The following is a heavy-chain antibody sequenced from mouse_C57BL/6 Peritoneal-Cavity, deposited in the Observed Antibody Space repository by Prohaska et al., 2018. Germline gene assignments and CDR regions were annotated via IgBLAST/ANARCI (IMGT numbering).Heavy chain of an antibody. Sequence: EVQLLETGGGLVQPGGSRGLSCEGSGFTFSGFWMRWVRQTPGKTLEWIGDINSDGSAINYAPSIKDRFTIFSDNDKSTLYLQMSNVRSEDTATYYCMRYGNYWYFDVWGTGTTVTVSS. CDR2: INSDGSAI. J-gene: IGHJ1*03. CDR3: MRYGNYWYFDV. V-gene: IGHV11-2*01. CDR1: GFTFSGFW. D-gene: IGHD2-1*01.